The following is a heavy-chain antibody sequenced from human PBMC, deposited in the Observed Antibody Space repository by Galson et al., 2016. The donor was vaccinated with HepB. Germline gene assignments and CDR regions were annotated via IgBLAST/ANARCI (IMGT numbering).Heavy chain of an antibody. CDR1: GYPFITYG. V-gene: IGHV1-18*01. J-gene: IGHJ4*02. Sequence: SVKVSCKASGYPFITYGITWVRQAPGEGLEWIGWISPYNGNTDHAQKFQGRVTMTTDRSTSTACMELRSLRSDDTAVYYCARYGSGSYLNYWGQGTLVTVSS. CDR3: ARYGSGSYLNY. D-gene: IGHD3-10*01. CDR2: ISPYNGNT.